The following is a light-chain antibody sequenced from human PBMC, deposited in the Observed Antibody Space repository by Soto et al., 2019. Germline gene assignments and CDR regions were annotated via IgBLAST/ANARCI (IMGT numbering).Light chain of an antibody. CDR3: QEYATSPLA. J-gene: IGKJ4*01. CDR2: DAS. CDR1: QNVARNY. Sequence: IVLPPSTGTMSLPPVSSSTLSCMASQNVARNYLAWFQQRPGQAPRLLIYDASTRATGIPDRFSGSGSGTDFTLTISRLEPEDFAVYFCQEYATSPLACGGGNTGAIK. V-gene: IGKV3-20*01.